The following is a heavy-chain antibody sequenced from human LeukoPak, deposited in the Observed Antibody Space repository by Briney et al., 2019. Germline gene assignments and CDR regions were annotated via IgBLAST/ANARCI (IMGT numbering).Heavy chain of an antibody. J-gene: IGHJ4*02. Sequence: PGGSLRLSCAASGFTFSDYYMSWIRQAPGKGLEWVSYISSSGSTIYYADSVKGRFTISRDNAKSSLYLQMNSLRAEDTAVYYCARGVVVPAATSGDHSKGLRYQDYWGQGTLVTVSS. CDR1: GFTFSDYY. D-gene: IGHD2-2*01. CDR2: ISSSGSTI. V-gene: IGHV3-11*04. CDR3: ARGVVVPAATSGDHSKGLRYQDY.